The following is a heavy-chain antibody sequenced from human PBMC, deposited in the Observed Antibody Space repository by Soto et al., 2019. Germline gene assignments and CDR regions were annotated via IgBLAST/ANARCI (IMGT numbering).Heavy chain of an antibody. V-gene: IGHV3-30-3*01. CDR1: GFTFSSFA. Sequence: QVQLVESGGGVVQPGRSLRLSCAASGFTFSSFAMHWVRQAPGKGLEWVAVMSYDGSNKYYADSVKGRFTISRDNSKNPVYLQMNSLRAEDTAVYYCARPRGFGVIINFFDYWGQGTLVTVSS. D-gene: IGHD3-3*01. CDR3: ARPRGFGVIINFFDY. J-gene: IGHJ4*02. CDR2: MSYDGSNK.